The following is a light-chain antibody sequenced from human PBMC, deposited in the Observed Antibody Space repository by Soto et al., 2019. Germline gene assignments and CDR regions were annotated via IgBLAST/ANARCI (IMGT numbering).Light chain of an antibody. J-gene: IGKJ4*01. CDR2: DAS. Sequence: EIVLTHSPATLSLSPWEMATLCFRASQCVSIYLALYQQKPGHAPRLLIYDASNRATRIPARFSGSGSGTDFTLTISSLEPEDFAVYYCQQRSNWPLFGGGTKVDIK. CDR1: QCVSIY. CDR3: QQRSNWPL. V-gene: IGKV3-11*01.